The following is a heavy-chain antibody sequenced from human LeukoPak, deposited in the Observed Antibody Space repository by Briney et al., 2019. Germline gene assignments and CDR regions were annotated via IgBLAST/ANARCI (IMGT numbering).Heavy chain of an antibody. J-gene: IGHJ4*02. Sequence: GGSLRLSCAASGFTFSSYAMSWVRHAPGKGLEWVSAISGSGGSTYYADSVKGRFTISRDNSKNTLYLQMNSLRAEDTAVYYCAKGKRIVVVPAATDYWGQGTLVTVSS. V-gene: IGHV3-23*01. CDR3: AKGKRIVVVPAATDY. D-gene: IGHD2-2*01. CDR2: ISGSGGST. CDR1: GFTFSSYA.